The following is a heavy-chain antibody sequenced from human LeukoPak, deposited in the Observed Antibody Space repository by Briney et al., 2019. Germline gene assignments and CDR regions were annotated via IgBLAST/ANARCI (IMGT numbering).Heavy chain of an antibody. D-gene: IGHD4-17*01. Sequence: SETLSLTCTVSGGSISSGGYYWSWIRQPPGRGLEWIGSIRNSGNTYYSPSLKSRVTISVDTSKNQFSLKLSSVTAADTAVYYCARHVYGEYGPGDYWGQGILVTVSS. J-gene: IGHJ4*02. CDR2: IRNSGNT. CDR1: GGSISSGGYY. CDR3: ARHVYGEYGPGDY. V-gene: IGHV4-39*01.